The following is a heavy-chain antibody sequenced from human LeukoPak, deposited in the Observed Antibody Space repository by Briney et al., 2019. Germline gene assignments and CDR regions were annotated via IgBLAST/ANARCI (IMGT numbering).Heavy chain of an antibody. Sequence: SETLSLTCAVYGGSFSGYYWSWIRQPPGKGLEGIGEINHSGSTNYNPSLKSRVTISVDTSKNQFSLKLSSVTAADTAVYYCARGPNYDFWSGYTDWGQGTLVTVSS. CDR2: INHSGST. D-gene: IGHD3-3*01. CDR1: GGSFSGYY. J-gene: IGHJ4*02. V-gene: IGHV4-34*01. CDR3: ARGPNYDFWSGYTD.